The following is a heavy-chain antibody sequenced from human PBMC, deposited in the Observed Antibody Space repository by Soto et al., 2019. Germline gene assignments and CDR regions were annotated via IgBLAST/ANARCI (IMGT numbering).Heavy chain of an antibody. J-gene: IGHJ4*02. CDR2: IKSKTDGGTT. CDR1: GFTFSNAW. D-gene: IGHD2-2*01. CDR3: TTDTTTRLYCSSTSCYVADY. V-gene: IGHV3-15*01. Sequence: GGSLRLSXAASGFTFSNAWMSWVRQAPGKGLEWVGRIKSKTDGGTTDYAAPVKGRFTISRDDSKNTLYLQMNSLKTEDTAVYYCTTDTTTRLYCSSTSCYVADYWGQGTLVTVSS.